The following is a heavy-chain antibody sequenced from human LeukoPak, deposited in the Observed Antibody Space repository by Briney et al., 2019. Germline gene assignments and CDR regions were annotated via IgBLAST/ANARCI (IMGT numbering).Heavy chain of an antibody. D-gene: IGHD5-24*01. CDR1: GGTFSSYT. J-gene: IGHJ6*02. Sequence: ASVKVSCKASGGTFSSYTISWVRQAPGQGLEWMGRIIPILGIANYAQKFQGRVTITADKSTSTAYMELSRLRSEDTAVYYCARARKMATINPYYYYYGMDVWGQGTTVTVSS. V-gene: IGHV1-69*02. CDR2: IIPILGIA. CDR3: ARARKMATINPYYYYYGMDV.